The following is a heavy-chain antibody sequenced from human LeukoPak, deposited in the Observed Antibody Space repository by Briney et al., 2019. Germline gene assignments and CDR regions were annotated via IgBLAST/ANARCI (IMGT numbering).Heavy chain of an antibody. CDR3: ARGSYYYDSSGYAYPW. J-gene: IGHJ4*02. Sequence: GASVKVSCKASGGTFSSYAISWVRQAPGQGLEWMGGIIPIFGTANYAQKFQGRVTITADESTSTAYMELSSLRSEDTAVYYCARGSYYYDSSGYAYPWWGQGTLVTVSS. D-gene: IGHD3-22*01. CDR1: GGTFSSYA. CDR2: IIPIFGTA. V-gene: IGHV1-69*13.